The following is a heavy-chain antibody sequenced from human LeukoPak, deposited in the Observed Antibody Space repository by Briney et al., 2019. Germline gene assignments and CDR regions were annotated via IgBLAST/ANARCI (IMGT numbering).Heavy chain of an antibody. V-gene: IGHV3-23*01. CDR2: ISERGGST. D-gene: IGHD3-10*01. J-gene: IGHJ4*02. Sequence: PGGSLRLSCVVSGITLSNYGMRWVRQAPGEGLGWGAGISERGGSTNYADSVKGRFIISRDTSKNTVYLQMNSLRVEDTAVYFCAKRGIVIRAVIIIGFHKEAYYFDYWGQGILVTVSS. CDR3: AKRGIVIRAVIIIGFHKEAYYFDY. CDR1: GITLSNYG.